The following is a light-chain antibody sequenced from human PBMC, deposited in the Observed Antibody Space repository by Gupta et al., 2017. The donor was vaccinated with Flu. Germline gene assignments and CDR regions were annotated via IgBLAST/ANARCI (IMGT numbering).Light chain of an antibody. J-gene: IGLJ3*02. CDR1: SSDIGTNT. V-gene: IGLV1-44*01. CDR2: SNN. Sequence: QSVLTQPPSASGTPGQRVPLSCSGTSSDIGTNTVNWYQQLPGTAPKLLIYSNNQRPSGVPDRFTGSKSGTSASLAISGLQSEDEADYYCAAWDDSLNGRGVFGGGTKLTVL. CDR3: AAWDDSLNGRGV.